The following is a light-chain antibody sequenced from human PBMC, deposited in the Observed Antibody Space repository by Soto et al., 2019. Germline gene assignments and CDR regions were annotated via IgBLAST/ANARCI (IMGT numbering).Light chain of an antibody. V-gene: IGKV3-20*01. CDR2: DTS. CDR3: QQYGSSPGT. CDR1: QSVRDRY. J-gene: IGKJ1*01. Sequence: EIVLTQSPGTLSLSPGARAPLSCRASQSVRDRYLAWYQQKPGQAPSLLIYDTSTRATGVPDRFSGSGSGTDFALTISRVEPEDFAIYFCQQYGSSPGTFGQGTKVDIK.